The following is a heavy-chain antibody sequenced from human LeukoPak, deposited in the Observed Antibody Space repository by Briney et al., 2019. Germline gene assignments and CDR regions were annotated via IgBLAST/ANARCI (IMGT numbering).Heavy chain of an antibody. CDR2: ISAYNGNT. Sequence: ASVKVSCKASGYTFTSYGISWVRQAPGQGLEWMGWISAYNGNTNYAQKLQGRVTMTTDTSTSTAYMELRSLRSDDTAVYYRAREDIVVVPAALGGYYYYGMDVWGQGTTVTVSS. D-gene: IGHD2-2*01. V-gene: IGHV1-18*01. CDR1: GYTFTSYG. CDR3: AREDIVVVPAALGGYYYYGMDV. J-gene: IGHJ6*02.